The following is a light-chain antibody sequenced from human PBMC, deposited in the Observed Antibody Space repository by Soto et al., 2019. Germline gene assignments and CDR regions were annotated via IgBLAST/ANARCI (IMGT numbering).Light chain of an antibody. V-gene: IGKV1-5*01. CDR1: QSISSW. CDR3: QQYNSYLYT. J-gene: IGKJ2*01. Sequence: DLQMTQSPSTLSASVGDRVTITCRASQSISSWLAWYQQKPGKAPKLLIYDASSLESGVPSRFSRSGSGTAFTLTISSLQPDDFATYYCQQYNSYLYTFGQGTKLEIK. CDR2: DAS.